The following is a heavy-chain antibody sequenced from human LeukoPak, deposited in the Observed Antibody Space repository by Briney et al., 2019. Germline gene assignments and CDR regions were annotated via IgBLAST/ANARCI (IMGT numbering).Heavy chain of an antibody. CDR1: GYTFTGYY. J-gene: IGHJ6*02. CDR3: ATAAGTTVYYYYGMDV. D-gene: IGHD6-13*01. V-gene: IGHV1-8*02. CDR2: MNPNSGNT. Sequence: ASVKVSRKASGYTFTGYYMHWVRQATGQGLEWMGWMNPNSGNTGYAQKFQGRVTMTRNTSISTAYMELSSLRSEDTAVYYCATAAGTTVYYYYGMDVWGQGTTVTVSS.